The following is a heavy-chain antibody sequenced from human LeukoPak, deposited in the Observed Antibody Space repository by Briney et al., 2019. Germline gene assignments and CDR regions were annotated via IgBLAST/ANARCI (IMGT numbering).Heavy chain of an antibody. V-gene: IGHV1-8*01. D-gene: IGHD3-22*01. CDR2: MNPNSGNT. CDR1: GYTFTSYD. Sequence: AASVTVSCKASGYTFTSYDINWVRQAPGQGLEWMGWMNPNSGNTVYAQKFQGRVTMTRNTSISTAYMELSSLRSEDTAVYYCARMYYYDSSAPNWFDPWGQGTLVTVSS. J-gene: IGHJ5*02. CDR3: ARMYYYDSSAPNWFDP.